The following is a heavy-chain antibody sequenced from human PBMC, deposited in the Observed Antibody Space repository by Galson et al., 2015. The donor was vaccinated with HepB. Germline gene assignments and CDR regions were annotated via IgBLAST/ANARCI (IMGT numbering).Heavy chain of an antibody. Sequence: QSGAEVKKPGESLRISCTGSGYSFTSYWISWVRQMPGKGLEWMGRIDPSDSYTNYSPSFQGHVTISADKSISTAYLQWSSLKASDTAMYYCARHFRGPYSSSWYDRIPNFDYWGQGTLVTVSS. CDR3: ARHFRGPYSSSWYDRIPNFDY. V-gene: IGHV5-10-1*01. CDR2: IDPSDSYT. CDR1: GYSFTSYW. D-gene: IGHD6-13*01. J-gene: IGHJ4*02.